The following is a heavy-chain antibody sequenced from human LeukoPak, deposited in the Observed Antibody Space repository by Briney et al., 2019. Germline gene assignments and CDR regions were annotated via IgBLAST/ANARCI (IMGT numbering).Heavy chain of an antibody. V-gene: IGHV3-48*04. J-gene: IGHJ4*02. D-gene: IGHD2-2*01. CDR3: AREEIVPAAYFDY. Sequence: GGSLRLSCAASGFTFSSYGMHWVRQAPGKGLEWVSYISSSGSTIYYADSVKGRFTISRDNAKNSLYLQMNSLRAEDTAVYYCAREEIVPAAYFDYWGQGALVTVSS. CDR1: GFTFSSYG. CDR2: ISSSGSTI.